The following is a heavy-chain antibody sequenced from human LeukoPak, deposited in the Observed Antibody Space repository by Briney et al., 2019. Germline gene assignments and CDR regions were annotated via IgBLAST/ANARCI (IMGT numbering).Heavy chain of an antibody. CDR1: GFNFSSYG. CDR2: IWYDGSNK. CDR3: ARVHSSSWYGAFDI. V-gene: IGHV3-30*19. Sequence: PGGSLRLSCAAPGFNFSSYGIHWVRQAPGKGLEREAVIWYDGSNKYYADSVKGRFTISRDNSKNTLYLQTNSLRAEDTAVYYCARVHSSSWYGAFDIWGQGTMVTVSS. J-gene: IGHJ3*02. D-gene: IGHD6-13*01.